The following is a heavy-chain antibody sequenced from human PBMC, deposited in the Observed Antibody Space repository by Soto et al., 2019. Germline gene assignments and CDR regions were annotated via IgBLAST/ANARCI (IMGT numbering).Heavy chain of an antibody. V-gene: IGHV4-4*02. CDR2: THPSGRT. CDR3: ARSEATVLDS. Sequence: QVQLQESGPGLVKPSGTLSLTCTVSGGSMSSSNWWNWVRQSPGKGLEWIGETHPSGRTNYSPSLTSRVTISVDKSKNQCSLQLTSVTAADTAVYYCARSEATVLDSWGQGTLVTVSS. D-gene: IGHD4-17*01. CDR1: GGSMSSSNW. J-gene: IGHJ4*02.